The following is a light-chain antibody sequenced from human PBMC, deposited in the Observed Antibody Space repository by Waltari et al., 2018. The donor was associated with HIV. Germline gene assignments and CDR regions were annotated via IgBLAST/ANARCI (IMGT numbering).Light chain of an antibody. Sequence: DIVVTQSPDSLALSLGERATINCKSSQSVLYSSNNKNYLAWYQQKPGQPPKLLIDWASARESGVPDRFSGSGSGTDFTLTINSLRAEDAAVYFCHQYYTTPQTFGQGTKVEIK. CDR1: QSVLYSSNNKNY. J-gene: IGKJ1*01. V-gene: IGKV4-1*01. CDR2: WAS. CDR3: HQYYTTPQT.